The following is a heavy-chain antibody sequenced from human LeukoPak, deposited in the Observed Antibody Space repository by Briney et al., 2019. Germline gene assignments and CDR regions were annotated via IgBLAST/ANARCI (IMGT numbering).Heavy chain of an antibody. D-gene: IGHD4-17*01. J-gene: IGHJ3*02. Sequence: ASVKVSCKASGYTFTGYYMHWVRQAPGQGLEWMGRINPNSGGTNYAQKFQGRVTMTRDTSISTAYMELSRLRSDDTAVYYCASARGVTTSDAFDIWGQGTMVTVSS. CDR2: INPNSGGT. CDR3: ASARGVTTSDAFDI. V-gene: IGHV1-2*06. CDR1: GYTFTGYY.